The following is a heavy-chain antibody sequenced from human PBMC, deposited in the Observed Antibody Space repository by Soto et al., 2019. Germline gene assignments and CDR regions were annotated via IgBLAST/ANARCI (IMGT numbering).Heavy chain of an antibody. Sequence: GGSLRLSCAASGFTFSSYWMSWVRQAPGKGLEWVANIKQDGSEKYYVDSVKGRFTISRDNAKNSLYLQMNSLRAEDTAVYYCAREMIYPLNDAFDIWGQGTMVTVSS. CDR2: IKQDGSEK. D-gene: IGHD3-16*01. J-gene: IGHJ3*02. V-gene: IGHV3-7*03. CDR3: AREMIYPLNDAFDI. CDR1: GFTFSSYW.